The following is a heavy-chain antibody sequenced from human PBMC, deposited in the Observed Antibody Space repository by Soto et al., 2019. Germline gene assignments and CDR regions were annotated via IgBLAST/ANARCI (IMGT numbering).Heavy chain of an antibody. V-gene: IGHV4-59*01. CDR3: ARVKLGELSLYTFDY. CDR1: GGSISSYY. D-gene: IGHD3-16*02. Sequence: SETLSVTCTVSGGSISSYYWSWIRQPPGKGLEWIGYIYYSGSTNYNPSLKSRVTISVDTSKNQFSLKLSSVTAADTAVYYCARVKLGELSLYTFDYWGQGTLVTVSS. CDR2: IYYSGST. J-gene: IGHJ4*02.